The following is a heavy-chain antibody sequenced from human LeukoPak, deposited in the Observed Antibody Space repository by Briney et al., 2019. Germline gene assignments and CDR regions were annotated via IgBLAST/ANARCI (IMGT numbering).Heavy chain of an antibody. CDR1: GFTFSSYA. J-gene: IGHJ4*02. CDR3: ARSLKWNLVGFDY. D-gene: IGHD1-1*01. CDR2: ISASGGNT. Sequence: PGGSLRLSCAASGFTFSSYAMTWVCQAPGKGLEWVSVISASGGNTFYADSVKGRFTISRDDSKNTLYVQMSSLRAEDTAVYYCARSLKWNLVGFDYWGQGTLVTVSS. V-gene: IGHV3-23*01.